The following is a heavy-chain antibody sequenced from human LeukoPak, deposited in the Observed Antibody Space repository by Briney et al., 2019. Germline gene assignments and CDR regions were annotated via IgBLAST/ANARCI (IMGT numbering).Heavy chain of an antibody. D-gene: IGHD3-16*01. J-gene: IGHJ3*01. V-gene: IGHV1-18*01. Sequence: GASVKLSYKASGYTFSSYGISWVRQAPGQGLEWMAWISAYNGNTNSAQKFQDRVTATTDTSTSTAYLELRSLRPDDTGVYFCARDRYSFAIRGEDAFDVWGQGTMVIVSS. CDR3: ARDRYSFAIRGEDAFDV. CDR1: GYTFSSYG. CDR2: ISAYNGNT.